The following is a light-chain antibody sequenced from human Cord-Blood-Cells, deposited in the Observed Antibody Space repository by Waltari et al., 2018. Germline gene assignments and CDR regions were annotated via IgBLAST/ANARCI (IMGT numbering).Light chain of an antibody. Sequence: QSALTQPASVSGSPGQSITISCTGTSSDVGRYNLVSWYQQHPGKAPKLMIYEVSKRPSGFSNRFSGSKSGNTASLTISGLQAEDEADYYCCSYAGSSTFGVVFGGGTKLTVL. J-gene: IGLJ2*01. V-gene: IGLV2-23*02. CDR2: EVS. CDR3: CSYAGSSTFGVV. CDR1: SSDVGRYNL.